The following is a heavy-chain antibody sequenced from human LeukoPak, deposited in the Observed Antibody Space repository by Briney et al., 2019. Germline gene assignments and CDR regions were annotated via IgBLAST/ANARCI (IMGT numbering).Heavy chain of an antibody. V-gene: IGHV4-34*01. Sequence: SETLSLTCAVYGGSFSGYYWSWIRQPPGKGLKWIGEINHRGSTNYNPSRKSRVTISVDTSKNQLSLKLSSVTAADTAVYYCARGCVTMVRGVIITYAFDIWGQGTMVTVSS. CDR2: INHRGST. CDR3: ARGCVTMVRGVIITYAFDI. CDR1: GGSFSGYY. J-gene: IGHJ3*02. D-gene: IGHD3-10*01.